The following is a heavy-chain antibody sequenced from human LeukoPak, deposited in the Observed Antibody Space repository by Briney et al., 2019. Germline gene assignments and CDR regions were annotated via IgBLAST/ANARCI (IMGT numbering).Heavy chain of an antibody. CDR1: GFTFSSYD. J-gene: IGHJ6*03. V-gene: IGHV3-48*03. Sequence: GGSLRLSCAASGFTFSSYDMNWVRQAPGKGLEWVSYISSSGSTTFYADSVKGRFTISRDNAKNSLYLQMNSLRAEDTAIYYCARDQYGSGDGYYMDVWGKGTTVTISS. CDR2: ISSSGSTT. CDR3: ARDQYGSGDGYYMDV. D-gene: IGHD3-10*01.